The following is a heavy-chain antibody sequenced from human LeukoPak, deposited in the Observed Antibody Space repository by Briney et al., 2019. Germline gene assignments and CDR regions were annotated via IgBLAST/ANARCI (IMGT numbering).Heavy chain of an antibody. CDR2: IYPDDSDT. V-gene: IGHV5-51*01. CDR3: ARREYSSSSFHFDN. D-gene: IGHD6-6*01. J-gene: IGHJ4*02. CDR1: GYTFTNYW. Sequence: GESLKISCKTSGYTFTNYWIGWVRQMPGKGLEWMGIIYPDDSDTRYSPSFQGQVTISADKSVSTAYLQWSSLKASDTAIYYCARREYSSSSFHFDNWGQGTLVTVSS.